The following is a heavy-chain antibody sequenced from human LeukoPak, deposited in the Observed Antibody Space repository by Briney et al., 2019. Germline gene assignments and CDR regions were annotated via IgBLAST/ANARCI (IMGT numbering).Heavy chain of an antibody. CDR2: INPSGGST. V-gene: IGHV1-46*01. Sequence: ASVKVSCKASGYSFANNYIHWVRQAPGQGLEWVGIINPSGGSTSYAQNFQGRVTMTRDTSTSTVYMELSSLRSEDTAVYYCARDRTYYYDTSGYSPSDYGMDVWGQGTTVTVSS. J-gene: IGHJ6*02. D-gene: IGHD3-22*01. CDR1: GYSFANNY. CDR3: ARDRTYYYDTSGYSPSDYGMDV.